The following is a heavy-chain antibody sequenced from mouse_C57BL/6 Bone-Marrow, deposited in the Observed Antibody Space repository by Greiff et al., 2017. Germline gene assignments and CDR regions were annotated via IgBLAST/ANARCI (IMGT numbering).Heavy chain of an antibody. CDR2: IYPRSGNT. CDR1: GYTFTSYG. Sequence: LVESGAELARPGASVKLSCKASGYTFTSYGISWVKQRTGQGLEWIGEIYPRSGNTYYNEKFKGKATLTADKSSSTAYMELRSLTSEDSAVYFCATYGSSPYYAMDYWGQGISVTVSS. J-gene: IGHJ4*01. D-gene: IGHD1-1*01. V-gene: IGHV1-81*01. CDR3: ATYGSSPYYAMDY.